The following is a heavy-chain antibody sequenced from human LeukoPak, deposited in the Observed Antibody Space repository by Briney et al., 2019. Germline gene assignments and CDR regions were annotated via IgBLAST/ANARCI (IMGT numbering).Heavy chain of an antibody. CDR1: GGSISSYH. CDR3: ERSVSWGLLVRDDAFDI. D-gene: IGHD2-21*01. V-gene: IGHV4-59*08. Sequence: SETLSLTCTVSGGSISSYHWICIRQPPGKGLEWIGYIHYSGSTNYNPSLKSRGTTSVATSKKQFSLKLRSVTAADTAVYYCERSVSWGLLVRDDAFDIRGQGTMVTVSS. J-gene: IGHJ3*02. CDR2: IHYSGST.